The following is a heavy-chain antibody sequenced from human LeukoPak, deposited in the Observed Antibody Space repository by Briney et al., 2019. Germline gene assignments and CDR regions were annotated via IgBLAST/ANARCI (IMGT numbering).Heavy chain of an antibody. Sequence: PGGSLRLSCAASGFTFSSFEMNWVRQAPGKGLEWVSGISWNSGSIGYADSVKGRFTISRDNAKNSLYLQMNSLRAEDTAVYYCARDGSGYYEDDYWGQGTLVTVSS. CDR3: ARDGSGYYEDDY. J-gene: IGHJ4*02. CDR1: GFTFSSFE. CDR2: ISWNSGSI. V-gene: IGHV3-48*03. D-gene: IGHD3-22*01.